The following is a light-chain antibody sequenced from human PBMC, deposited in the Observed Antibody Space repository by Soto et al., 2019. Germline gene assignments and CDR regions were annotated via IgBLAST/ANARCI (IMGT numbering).Light chain of an antibody. CDR3: QQYNSHS. CDR2: HAS. Sequence: DIQMTQSPSTLPASVGDRVTITCRASQSISNWLAWYQQKPGTAPKLLIYHASTLESGVPSRFSGSGYGTEFTITSRCLRPDSVASYYCQQYNSHSVGPGTKVDIK. V-gene: IGKV1-5*01. CDR1: QSISNW. J-gene: IGKJ1*01.